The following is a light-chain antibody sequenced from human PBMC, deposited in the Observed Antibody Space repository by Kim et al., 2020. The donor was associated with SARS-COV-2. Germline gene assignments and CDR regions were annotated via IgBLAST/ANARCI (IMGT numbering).Light chain of an antibody. Sequence: QSITISCTGTSSDVGSYNLVSWYQQHPGKAPKLMIYEVSKRPSGVSNRFSGSKSGNTASLTISGLQAEDEADYYCCSYAGSTPYVFGTGTKVTVL. J-gene: IGLJ1*01. V-gene: IGLV2-23*02. CDR3: CSYAGSTPYV. CDR2: EVS. CDR1: SSDVGSYNL.